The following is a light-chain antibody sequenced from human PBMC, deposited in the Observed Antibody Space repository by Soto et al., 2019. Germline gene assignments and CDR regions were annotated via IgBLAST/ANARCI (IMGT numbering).Light chain of an antibody. Sequence: QSVLTQPASVSGSPGQSITISCTGTSSDIGHYDYVSWYQQHPGKAPKLMIYHVTYRPSGVSNRYSCSKSCNSASLTISGLQADDEADYYCCSLTTSHTYVFGSGTKLTVL. CDR2: HVT. CDR1: SSDIGHYDY. CDR3: CSLTTSHTYV. V-gene: IGLV2-14*03. J-gene: IGLJ1*01.